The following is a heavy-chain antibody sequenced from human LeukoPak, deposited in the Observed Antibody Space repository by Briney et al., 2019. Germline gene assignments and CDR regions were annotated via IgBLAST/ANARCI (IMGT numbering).Heavy chain of an antibody. CDR2: IYYSGST. CDR1: GGPISSGGYY. D-gene: IGHD1-26*01. CDR3: AREITSGVTWFDP. V-gene: IGHV4-31*03. Sequence: PSETLSLTCTVSGGPISSGGYYWSWIRQHPGKGLEWIGYIYYSGSTYYNPSLKGRVTISVDTSKNQFSLKLSSVTAADTAVYYCAREITSGVTWFDPWGQGTLVTVS. J-gene: IGHJ5*02.